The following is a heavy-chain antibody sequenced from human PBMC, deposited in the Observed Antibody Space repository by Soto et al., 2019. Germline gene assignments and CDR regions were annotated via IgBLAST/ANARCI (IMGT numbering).Heavy chain of an antibody. J-gene: IGHJ4*02. V-gene: IGHV3-30*18. CDR3: AKEPRWAAYYYDSSGYFDY. CDR2: ISYDGSNK. CDR1: GFTFSSYG. Sequence: PGGSLRLSCAASGFTFSSYGMHWVRQAPGKXLEWVAVISYDGSNKYYADSVKGRFTISRDNSKNTLYLQMNSLRAEDTAVYYFAKEPRWAAYYYDSSGYFDYWGQGTLVTVSS. D-gene: IGHD3-22*01.